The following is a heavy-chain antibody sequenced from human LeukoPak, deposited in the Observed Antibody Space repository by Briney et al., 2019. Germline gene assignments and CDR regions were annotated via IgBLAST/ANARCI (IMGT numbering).Heavy chain of an antibody. J-gene: IGHJ4*02. CDR3: SKDRGGTNGDYFDY. CDR2: IGGSGGTT. Sequence: GGSLRLSCAASGFTFSSYAMSWVRQSPGKGLEWVSAIGGSGGTTRYADSVKGRFTISRDNSKNTQYLQMSSLRAEDTAVYYCSKDRGGTNGDYFDYWGQGTLVTVSS. CDR1: GFTFSSYA. D-gene: IGHD3-10*01. V-gene: IGHV3-23*01.